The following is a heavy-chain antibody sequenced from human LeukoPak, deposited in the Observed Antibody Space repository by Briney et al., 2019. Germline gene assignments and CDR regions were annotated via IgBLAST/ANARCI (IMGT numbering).Heavy chain of an antibody. CDR2: IYYSGST. D-gene: IGHD6-19*01. CDR3: ARSRMAGTTPFDH. J-gene: IGHJ4*02. CDR1: GGSISSYY. V-gene: IGHV4-59*12. Sequence: SETLSLTCTVSGGSISSYYWSWIRQPPGKGLEWIGYIYYSGSTNYNPSLKSRVTISVDTSKNQFSLKLTSVTAADTAVYYCARSRMAGTTPFDHWGQGTLVTVSS.